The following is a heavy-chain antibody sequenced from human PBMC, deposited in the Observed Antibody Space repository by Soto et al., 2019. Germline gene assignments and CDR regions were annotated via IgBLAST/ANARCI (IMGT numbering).Heavy chain of an antibody. V-gene: IGHV3-23*01. CDR1: GFTFSSYA. CDR2: ISGSGGST. J-gene: IGHJ6*02. CDR3: AKYSSGWPHYYYGMDV. D-gene: IGHD6-19*01. Sequence: GGSLRLSCAASGFTFSSYAMSWVRQAPGKGLEWVSAISGSGGSTYYADSVKGRFTISRDNSKNTLYLQMNSLRAEDTAVYYCAKYSSGWPHYYYGMDVWGHGTTVTVSS.